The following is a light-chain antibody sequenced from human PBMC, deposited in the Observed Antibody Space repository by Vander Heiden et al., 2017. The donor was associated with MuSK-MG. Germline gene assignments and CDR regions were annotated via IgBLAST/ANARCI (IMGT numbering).Light chain of an antibody. CDR1: QSIGSW. V-gene: IGKV1-5*03. CDR2: KAS. J-gene: IGKJ4*01. Sequence: IQLTQSSSTLAASVGDRVIITCRASQSIGSWLTWYQQKPGRAPKVLIYKASTLESGVPSRFSGGGSATEFTLTISSLQPDDFATYYCQQDDTYPLTFGGGTKVEIK. CDR3: QQDDTYPLT.